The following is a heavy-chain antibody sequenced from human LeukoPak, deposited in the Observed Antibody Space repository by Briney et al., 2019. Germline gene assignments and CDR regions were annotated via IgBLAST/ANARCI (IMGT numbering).Heavy chain of an antibody. CDR1: GGSISSSSYY. D-gene: IGHD1-26*01. V-gene: IGHV4-39*07. Sequence: SETLSLTCTVSGGSISSSSYYWGWIRQPPGKGLEWIGSIYYSGSTNYNPSLKSRVTISVDTSKNQFSLKLSSVTAADTAVYYCAGVKGGTGSGSLHDAFDIWGQGTMVTVSS. CDR2: IYYSGST. J-gene: IGHJ3*02. CDR3: AGVKGGTGSGSLHDAFDI.